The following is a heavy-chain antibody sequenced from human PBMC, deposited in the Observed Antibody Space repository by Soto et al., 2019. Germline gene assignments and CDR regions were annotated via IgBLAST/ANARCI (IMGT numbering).Heavy chain of an antibody. Sequence: QVQLVESGGGVVQPGRSLRLSCAASGFTFSSYGMHWVRQAPGKGLEWGAVIWYDGSNKYYADSVKGRFTISRDNSKNTLYLEMNGLRAEDTAVYYCARDAPGDQRGGYSSSWYVINYFDCWGQGTLVTVSS. CDR3: ARDAPGDQRGGYSSSWYVINYFDC. J-gene: IGHJ4*02. D-gene: IGHD6-13*01. V-gene: IGHV3-33*01. CDR2: IWYDGSNK. CDR1: GFTFSSYG.